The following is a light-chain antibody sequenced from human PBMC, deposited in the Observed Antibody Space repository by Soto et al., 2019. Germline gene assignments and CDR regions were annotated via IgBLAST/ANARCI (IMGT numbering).Light chain of an antibody. CDR2: GAS. CDR3: KQYGSTQT. Sequence: EIVLTQSPGTLSLSPGERATLSCRASQSVSSSYLAWYQQKPGQAPRLLIYGASSRATGIPDRFSGSGSGTDFTLTISRLEPEDFEVYYCKQYGSTQTFGQGTKVEIK. J-gene: IGKJ1*01. V-gene: IGKV3-20*01. CDR1: QSVSSSY.